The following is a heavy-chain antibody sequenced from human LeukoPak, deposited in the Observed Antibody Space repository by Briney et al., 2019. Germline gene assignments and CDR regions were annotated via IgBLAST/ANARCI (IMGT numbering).Heavy chain of an antibody. CDR2: ITTSDGNT. J-gene: IGHJ4*02. Sequence: GGSLRLSCAASGFTFSSYTMSWVRQAPGKGLEWVSTITTSDGNTYYADSVKGRFTVSRDNSKTTLFLQMNSLRAEDTAVYYCAKDGGLWVSAHWGDSWGRGTLVTVSS. CDR1: GFTFSSYT. V-gene: IGHV3-23*01. D-gene: IGHD7-27*01. CDR3: AKDGGLWVSAHWGDS.